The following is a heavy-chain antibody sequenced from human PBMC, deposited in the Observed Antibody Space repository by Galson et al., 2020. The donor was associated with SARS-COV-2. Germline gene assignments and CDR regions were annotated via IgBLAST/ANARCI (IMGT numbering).Heavy chain of an antibody. J-gene: IGHJ6*02. CDR1: GYTFTGYY. CDR2: INPNSGGT. V-gene: IGHV1-2*02. Sequence: ASVKVSCKASGYTFTGYYMHWVRQAPGQGLEWMGWINPNSGGTNYAQKFQGRVTMTRDTSISTAYMELSRLRSDDTAVYYCARAGSSWSYYYYGMDVWGQGTTVTVSS. D-gene: IGHD6-13*01. CDR3: ARAGSSWSYYYYGMDV.